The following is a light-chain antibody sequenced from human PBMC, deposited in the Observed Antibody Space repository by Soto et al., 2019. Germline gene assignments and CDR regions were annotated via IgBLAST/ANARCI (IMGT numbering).Light chain of an antibody. CDR1: HGIGNY. Sequence: DIQMTQSPPSPSASVGDRVTITCRASHGIGNYLAWYQHKPGKVPKLLIYGASTLQSRVPSRFSGGVSGTEFTLTISGLQIEDLATYYCQVYNNGPPGFGQGTRLE. CDR3: QVYNNGPPG. V-gene: IGKV1-27*01. CDR2: GAS. J-gene: IGKJ5*01.